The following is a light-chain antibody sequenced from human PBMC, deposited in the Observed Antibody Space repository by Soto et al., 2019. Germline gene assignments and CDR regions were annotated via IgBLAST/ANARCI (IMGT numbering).Light chain of an antibody. CDR2: DAS. CDR3: LQRANWPGT. V-gene: IGKV3-11*01. Sequence: EIVLTQSPATLSLSPGERATLSCRASQSVSSYLAWYQQKPGQAPRLLIYDASNRATGIPARFSGSGSGTDFTLTICSLEPEDFAVYYCLQRANWPGTFGQGTKLEIK. CDR1: QSVSSY. J-gene: IGKJ2*01.